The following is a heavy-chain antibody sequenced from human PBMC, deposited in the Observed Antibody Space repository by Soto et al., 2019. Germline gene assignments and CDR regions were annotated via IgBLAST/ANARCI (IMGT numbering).Heavy chain of an antibody. CDR1: GGSFSGYY. Sequence: PSETLSLTCAVYGGSFSGYYWRWIRQPPGKGLEWIGEINHSGSTNYNPSLKSRVTISVDTSKNQFSLKLSSVTAADTAVYYCARGVYCSGGSCYLAMDVWGQGTTVTVSS. V-gene: IGHV4-34*01. CDR2: INHSGST. J-gene: IGHJ6*02. CDR3: ARGVYCSGGSCYLAMDV. D-gene: IGHD2-15*01.